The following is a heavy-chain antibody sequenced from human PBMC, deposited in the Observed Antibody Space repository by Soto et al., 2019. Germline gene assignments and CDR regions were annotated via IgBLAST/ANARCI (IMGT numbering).Heavy chain of an antibody. D-gene: IGHD5-18*01. Sequence: GSLRVSCAASGFTFSNYPMSWVRQAPGKGLEWVSGMSGSGASTYYADSVKGRSTISRDNAKNTLYLQMISLRAEDTAVYYCARGYSYGSYPYYYYGMDVWGQGTTVTVSS. CDR3: ARGYSYGSYPYYYYGMDV. J-gene: IGHJ6*02. CDR1: GFTFSNYP. CDR2: MSGSGAST. V-gene: IGHV3-23*01.